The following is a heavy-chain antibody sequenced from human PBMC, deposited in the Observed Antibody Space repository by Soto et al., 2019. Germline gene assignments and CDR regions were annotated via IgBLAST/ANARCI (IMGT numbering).Heavy chain of an antibody. CDR1: GTSISSYY. CDR2: IYNGLNT. D-gene: IGHD2-21*01. Sequence: SETLSLTCTVSGTSISSYYWSWIRQPAGKGLEWIGRIYNGLNTNYNPALRSRVTMSVDTSKNQFSLNLTSVTAADTAVYYCARVVTNWFDPWGQGTLVTVSS. V-gene: IGHV4-4*07. J-gene: IGHJ5*02. CDR3: ARVVTNWFDP.